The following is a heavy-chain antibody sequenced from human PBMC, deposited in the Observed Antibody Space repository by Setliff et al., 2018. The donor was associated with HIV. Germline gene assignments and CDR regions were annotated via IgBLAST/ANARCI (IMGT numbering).Heavy chain of an antibody. CDR3: ARRIAFDI. V-gene: IGHV3-53*05. J-gene: IGHJ3*02. CDR1: GFTVSSSY. CDR2: VYSGGST. Sequence: GGSLRLSCAASGFTVSSSYMSWVRQAPGKGLEWVSVVYSGGSTYYADSVKGRFTISRDNSKNTLYLQMNSLRSEDTAVYYCARRIAFDIWGQGTMVTVS.